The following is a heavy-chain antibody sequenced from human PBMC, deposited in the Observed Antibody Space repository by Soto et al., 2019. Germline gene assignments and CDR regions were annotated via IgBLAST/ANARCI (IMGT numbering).Heavy chain of an antibody. J-gene: IGHJ5*02. CDR2: IKQDGSEK. Sequence: EVQLVESGGGLVQPGGSLRLSCAASGFTFSSYWMSWVRQAPGKGLEWVANIKQDGSEKYYVDSVKGRFTISRDNAKNALYLQMNSLRAEDTAVYYCARDNIVVVPAAMASSALNWFDPWGQGTLVTVSS. D-gene: IGHD2-2*01. CDR3: ARDNIVVVPAAMASSALNWFDP. V-gene: IGHV3-7*01. CDR1: GFTFSSYW.